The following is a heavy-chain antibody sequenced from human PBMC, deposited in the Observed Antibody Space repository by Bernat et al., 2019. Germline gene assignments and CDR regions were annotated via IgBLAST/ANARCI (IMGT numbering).Heavy chain of an antibody. CDR2: INPNSGGT. V-gene: IGHV1-2*04. Sequence: QVQLVQSGAEVKKPGASVKVSCKAFGYTFTGYYMHWVRQAPGQGLEWMGWINPNSGGTNYAQKFQGWVTMTRDTSISTAYMELSRLRSDDTAVYYCARGVYDFWSGYYHNWFDPWGQGTLVTVSS. CDR1: GYTFTGYY. CDR3: ARGVYDFWSGYYHNWFDP. D-gene: IGHD3-3*01. J-gene: IGHJ5*02.